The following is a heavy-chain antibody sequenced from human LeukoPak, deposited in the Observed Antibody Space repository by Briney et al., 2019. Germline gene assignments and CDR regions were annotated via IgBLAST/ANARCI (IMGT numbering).Heavy chain of an antibody. Sequence: EASVKVSCKASGGTFSSYAISWVRQAPGQGLEWMGGIIPIFGTANYAQKFQGRVTITTDESTSTAYMELSSLRSEDTAVYYCARTVVAIQGFDYWGQGTLVTVSS. CDR1: GGTFSSYA. CDR2: IIPIFGTA. CDR3: ARTVVAIQGFDY. J-gene: IGHJ4*02. D-gene: IGHD5-12*01. V-gene: IGHV1-69*05.